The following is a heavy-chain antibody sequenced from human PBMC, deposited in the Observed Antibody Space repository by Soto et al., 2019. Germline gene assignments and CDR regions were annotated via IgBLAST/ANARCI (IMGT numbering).Heavy chain of an antibody. J-gene: IGHJ4*02. CDR1: GYTFSNFG. CDR2: ISPNSEST. V-gene: IGHV1-2*02. D-gene: IGHD2-21*02. CDR3: ARSIVVVTALDY. Sequence: ASVKVSCKASGYTFSNFGISWVRQAPGEGLEWMGWISPNSESTKYAQKFQGRVTMTRDMSISTAYMELSRLRSDDTAVYYCARSIVVVTALDYWGQGTLVTVSS.